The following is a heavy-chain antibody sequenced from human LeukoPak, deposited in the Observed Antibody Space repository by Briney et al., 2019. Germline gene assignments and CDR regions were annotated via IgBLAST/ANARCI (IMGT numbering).Heavy chain of an antibody. V-gene: IGHV1-46*01. D-gene: IGHD3-9*01. J-gene: IGHJ5*02. CDR1: GYTFTGYY. Sequence: ASVKVSCKASGYTFTGYYMHWVRQAPGQGLEWMGIINPSGGSTSYAQKFQGGVTMTRDMSTSIVYMELSSLRSEDTAVYYCARGQFPLRYFDWSPFDPWGQGTLVTVSS. CDR2: INPSGGST. CDR3: ARGQFPLRYFDWSPFDP.